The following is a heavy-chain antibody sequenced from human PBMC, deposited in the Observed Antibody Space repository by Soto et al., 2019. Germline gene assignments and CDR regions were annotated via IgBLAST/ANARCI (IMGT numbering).Heavy chain of an antibody. V-gene: IGHV4-31*03. CDR1: GGSISSGTHY. CDR3: ARDSGYGSGASVNHYLDY. CDR2: IYYNESP. D-gene: IGHD3-10*01. J-gene: IGHJ4*01. Sequence: SETLSLTCTVSGGSISSGTHYWSWIRQFPGKGLEWIGYIYYNESPFYNPPLKSRVAISIDTSENQFSLRLNSVTAADTAVYYCARDSGYGSGASVNHYLDYWGHGTLVTVSS.